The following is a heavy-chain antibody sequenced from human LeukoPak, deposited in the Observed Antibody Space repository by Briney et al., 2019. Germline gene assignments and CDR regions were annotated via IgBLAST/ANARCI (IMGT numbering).Heavy chain of an antibody. CDR1: GFTFSSYG. CDR2: ISYDGSNK. J-gene: IGHJ4*02. CDR3: AKDLGHGY. V-gene: IGHV3-30*18. Sequence: GGSLRLSCAASGFTFSSYGMHWVRQAPGKGLEWVAVISYDGSNKYYADSVKGRFTISRGNSKNTLYLQMNSLRAEDTAVYYCAKDLGHGYWGQGTLVTVSS. D-gene: IGHD7-27*01.